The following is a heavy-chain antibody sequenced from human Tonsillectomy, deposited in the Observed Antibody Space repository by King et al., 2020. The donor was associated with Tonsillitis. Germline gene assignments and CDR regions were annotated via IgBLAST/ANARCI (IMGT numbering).Heavy chain of an antibody. D-gene: IGHD3-10*01. Sequence: QLVQSGAEVKKPGSSVKVFCKTSGGTFSNYAISWVRQAPGQGLEWMGGIIPIFGAANYANKFQGRVTITADESTTTAYMELSSLRSEDTAVYYCARVLEPYGSGSYFFGFWGQGTLVTVSS. CDR3: ARVLEPYGSGSYFFGF. V-gene: IGHV1-69*12. CDR2: IIPIFGAA. J-gene: IGHJ4*02. CDR1: GGTFSNYA.